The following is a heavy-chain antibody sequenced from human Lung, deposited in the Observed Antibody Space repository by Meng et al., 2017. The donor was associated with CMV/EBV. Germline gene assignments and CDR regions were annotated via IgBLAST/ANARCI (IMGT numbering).Heavy chain of an antibody. CDR1: GGPISSFF. Sequence: SXPLSLXCSASGGPISSFFWSWIRQPPGKGLEWIGYIHCSGHTHYTPSLTSRVTISVDTSKSHLSLKLSSVTAADTAVYYCARDSGCDGGGDNYYGMDVWXQGTXVTVSS. V-gene: IGHV4-59*01. CDR2: IHCSGHT. J-gene: IGHJ6*02. CDR3: ARDSGCDGGGDNYYGMDV. D-gene: IGHD5-12*01.